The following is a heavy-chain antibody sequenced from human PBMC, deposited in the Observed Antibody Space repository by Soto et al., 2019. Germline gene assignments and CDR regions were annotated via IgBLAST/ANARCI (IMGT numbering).Heavy chain of an antibody. CDR3: ARDSPPGGRFLEWLLGDAFDI. V-gene: IGHV6-1*01. CDR2: TYYRSKWYN. CDR1: GDSVSSNSAA. D-gene: IGHD3-3*01. J-gene: IGHJ3*02. Sequence: PAQTLSLTCAISGDSVSSNSAAWNWIRQSPSRGLEWLGRTYYRSKWYNNYAVSVKSRTTINPDTSKNQFSLQLNSVTPEDTAVYYCARDSPPGGRFLEWLLGDAFDIWGQGTMVTVSS.